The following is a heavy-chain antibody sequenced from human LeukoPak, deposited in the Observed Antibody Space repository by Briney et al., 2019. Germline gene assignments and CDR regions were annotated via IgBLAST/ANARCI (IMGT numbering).Heavy chain of an antibody. J-gene: IGHJ4*02. Sequence: GGSLRLSCAASGFTFSIYWMSWVRRAPGKGLEWVSGISGAGGSTYYADSVKGRFTISRDNSKNTLYLQMNSLRAEDTAVYYCATRRYDSSGFDHWGQGTLVTVSS. V-gene: IGHV3-23*01. CDR2: ISGAGGST. D-gene: IGHD3-22*01. CDR3: ATRRYDSSGFDH. CDR1: GFTFSIYW.